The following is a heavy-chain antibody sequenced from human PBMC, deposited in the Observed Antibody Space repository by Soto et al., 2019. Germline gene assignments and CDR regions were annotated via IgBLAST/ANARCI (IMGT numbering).Heavy chain of an antibody. Sequence: GGSLRLSCAASGFTVSSNYMSWVRQAPGKGLEWVSVIYSGGSTYYADSVKGRFTISRDNSKNTLYLQMNSLRAEDTAVYYCTTDLNCSGGSCYSDYYYGMDVWGQGTTVTVSS. CDR1: GFTVSSNY. D-gene: IGHD2-15*01. CDR2: IYSGGST. CDR3: TTDLNCSGGSCYSDYYYGMDV. J-gene: IGHJ6*02. V-gene: IGHV3-66*01.